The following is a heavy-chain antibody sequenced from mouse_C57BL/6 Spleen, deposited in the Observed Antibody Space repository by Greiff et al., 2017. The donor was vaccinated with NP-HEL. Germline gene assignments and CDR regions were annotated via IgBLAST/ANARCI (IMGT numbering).Heavy chain of an antibody. CDR1: GYTFTSYD. V-gene: IGHV1-85*01. J-gene: IGHJ3*01. Sequence: VKVVESGPELVKPGASVKLSCKASGYTFTSYDINWVKQRPGQGLEWIGWIYPRAGSTKYNEKFKGKATLPVDTSSSTAYMELHSLTSEDSAVYFCARQVLKGFAYWGQGTLVTVSA. CDR3: ARQVLKGFAY. CDR2: IYPRAGST.